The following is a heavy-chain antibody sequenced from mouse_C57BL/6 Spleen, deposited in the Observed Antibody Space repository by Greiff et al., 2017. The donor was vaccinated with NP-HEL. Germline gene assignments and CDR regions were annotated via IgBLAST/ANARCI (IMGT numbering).Heavy chain of an antibody. CDR3: ARRKSSGYDY. V-gene: IGHV1-82*01. J-gene: IGHJ2*01. CDR2: IYPGDGDT. Sequence: QVQLKQSGPELVKPGASVKISCKASGYAFSSSWMNWVKQRPGKGLEWIGRIYPGDGDTNYNGKFKGKATLTADKSSSTAYMQLSSLTSEDSAVYFCARRKSSGYDYWGQGTTLTVSS. D-gene: IGHD3-2*02. CDR1: GYAFSSSW.